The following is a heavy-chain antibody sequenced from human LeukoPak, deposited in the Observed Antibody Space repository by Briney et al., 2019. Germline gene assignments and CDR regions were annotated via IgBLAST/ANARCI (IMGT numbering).Heavy chain of an antibody. Sequence: ASVKVSCKASGYTFTGYYMHWVRQAPGQGLEWMGWINPNSGSTNYAQKFQGRVTMTRDTSISTAYMELSRLRSDDTAVYYCARDEWIYCSSTSCYGPVYYFDYWGQGTLVTVSS. CDR1: GYTFTGYY. CDR2: INPNSGST. J-gene: IGHJ4*02. CDR3: ARDEWIYCSSTSCYGPVYYFDY. V-gene: IGHV1-2*02. D-gene: IGHD2-2*01.